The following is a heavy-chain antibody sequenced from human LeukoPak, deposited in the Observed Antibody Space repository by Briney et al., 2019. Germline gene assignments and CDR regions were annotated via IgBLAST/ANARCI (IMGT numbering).Heavy chain of an antibody. CDR1: GGSINSYY. Sequence: SETLSLTCAVSGGSINSYYWSWIRQPPGKGLEWIGYIYYSGSTNYNPSLKSRVTISVDTSKNQFSLKLSSVTAADTAVYYCARGITMIVVVDWGQGTLVTVSS. CDR2: IYYSGST. V-gene: IGHV4-59*01. CDR3: ARGITMIVVVD. D-gene: IGHD3-22*01. J-gene: IGHJ4*02.